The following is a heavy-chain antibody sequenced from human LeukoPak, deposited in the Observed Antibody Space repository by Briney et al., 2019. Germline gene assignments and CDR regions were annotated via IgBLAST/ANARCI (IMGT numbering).Heavy chain of an antibody. D-gene: IGHD1-26*01. CDR1: GFTFSSYS. CDR2: ISSSSSTI. CDR3: ARGKLGATPAVDY. J-gene: IGHJ4*02. Sequence: GGSLRLSCAASGFTFSSYSMNWVRQAPGKGLEWVSFISSSSSTIYYADSVKGRFTISRDNAKNSLYPQMNSLRAEDTAVYYCARGKLGATPAVDYWGQGTLVTVSS. V-gene: IGHV3-48*01.